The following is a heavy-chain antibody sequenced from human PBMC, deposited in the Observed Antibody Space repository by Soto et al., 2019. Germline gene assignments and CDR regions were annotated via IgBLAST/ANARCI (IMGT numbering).Heavy chain of an antibody. V-gene: IGHV4-28*03. J-gene: IGHJ4*02. Sequence: PSETLSLTCAVSGYSISSSNWWGWIRQPPGKGLEWIGYIYYSGTTYYNPSLKSRVTMSVDTSKNQFSLKLTSVTAVDTAVYFCAREAVGATSEAPLQWGQGTLVTISS. CDR1: GYSISSSNW. CDR3: AREAVGATSEAPLQ. D-gene: IGHD1-26*01. CDR2: IYYSGTT.